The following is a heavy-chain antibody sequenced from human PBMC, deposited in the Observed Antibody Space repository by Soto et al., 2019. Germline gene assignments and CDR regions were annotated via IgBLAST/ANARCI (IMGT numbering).Heavy chain of an antibody. CDR1: GYTFTSYG. Sequence: PSVKVSCKASGYTFTSYGISWVRQAPGQGLEWMGWISAYNGNTNYAQKLQGRVTMTTDTSTSTAYMELRSLRPDDTAVYYCARGGPDSYYYYMDVWGKGTTVTVSS. V-gene: IGHV1-18*01. CDR3: ARGGPDSYYYYMDV. CDR2: ISAYNGNT. J-gene: IGHJ6*03.